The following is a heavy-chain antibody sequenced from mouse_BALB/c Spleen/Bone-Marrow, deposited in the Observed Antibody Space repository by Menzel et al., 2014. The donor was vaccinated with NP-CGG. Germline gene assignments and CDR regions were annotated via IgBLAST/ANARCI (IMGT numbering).Heavy chain of an antibody. V-gene: IGHV3-8*02. CDR1: GDSITNAY. CDR3: ARGTGYYFDY. D-gene: IGHD3-3*01. CDR2: ISYSGNT. Sequence: EVQGVESGPSLVKPSQTLSLTCSVTGDSITNAYWNWIRKFPGNKIDYMGYISYSGNTYYNPSLKSRVSITRDTSKNQFYLQSNSVTTEDTATYFCARGTGYYFDYWGQGTTLTVSS. J-gene: IGHJ2*01.